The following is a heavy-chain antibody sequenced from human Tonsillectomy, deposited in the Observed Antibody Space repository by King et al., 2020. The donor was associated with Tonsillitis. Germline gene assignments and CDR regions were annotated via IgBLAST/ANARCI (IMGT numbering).Heavy chain of an antibody. CDR3: ARRPLYYSGSGSYYSYFDY. J-gene: IGHJ4*02. CDR1: GYTFTSYY. D-gene: IGHD3-10*01. Sequence: QLVQSGAEVKKPGASVKVSCKASGYTFTSYYIHWVRQAPGQGLEWMGIINPSGGSTNYAQKFQGRVTMARDTSTSTVYMELSSLRSEDTAVYCCARRPLYYSGSGSYYSYFDYWGQGTLVTVSS. V-gene: IGHV1-46*03. CDR2: INPSGGST.